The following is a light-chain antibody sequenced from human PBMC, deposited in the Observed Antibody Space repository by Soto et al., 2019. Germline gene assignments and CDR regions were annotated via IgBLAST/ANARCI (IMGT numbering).Light chain of an antibody. CDR2: GAS. CDR3: QQYRRSPHMFI. CDR1: QSVSSTY. J-gene: IGKJ2*01. Sequence: EIVLTQSPGTLSLSPGERATLSCRASQSVSSTYSAWYQQKPGQAPRLLIYGASSRATGIPDRFSGSGSGTDFTLTISRLEPEDFAVYYCQQYRRSPHMFIFGQGTKLEIK. V-gene: IGKV3-20*01.